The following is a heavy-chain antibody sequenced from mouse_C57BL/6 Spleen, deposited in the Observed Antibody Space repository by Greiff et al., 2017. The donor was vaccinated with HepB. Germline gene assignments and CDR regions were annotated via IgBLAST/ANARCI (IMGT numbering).Heavy chain of an antibody. Sequence: EVKLVESGPELVKPGASVKISCKASGYSFTGYYMHWVKQSHGNILDWIGYIYPYNGVSSYNQKFKGKATLTVDKSSSTAYMELRSLTSEDSAVYYCARGDYDVVGYYFDYWGQGTTLTVSS. CDR2: IYPYNGVS. V-gene: IGHV1-31*01. CDR3: ARGDYDVVGYYFDY. CDR1: GYSFTGYY. J-gene: IGHJ2*01. D-gene: IGHD2-4*01.